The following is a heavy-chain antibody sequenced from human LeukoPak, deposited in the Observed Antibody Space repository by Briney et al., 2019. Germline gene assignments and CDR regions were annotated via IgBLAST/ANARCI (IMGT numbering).Heavy chain of an antibody. CDR3: ARVPARNYYYYYMDV. CDR1: GYTFTSYD. Sequence: ASVKVSCKASGYTFTSYDINWVRQAPGQGLEWMGWMNPNSGNTDYAQKFQGRVTITRNTSISTAYMELSSLRSEDTAVYYCARVPARNYYYYYMDVWGKGTTVTVSS. D-gene: IGHD2-2*01. V-gene: IGHV1-8*03. CDR2: MNPNSGNT. J-gene: IGHJ6*03.